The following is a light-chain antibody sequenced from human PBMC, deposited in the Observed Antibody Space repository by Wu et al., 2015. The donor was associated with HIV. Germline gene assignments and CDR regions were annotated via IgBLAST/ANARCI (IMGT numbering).Light chain of an antibody. V-gene: IGKV3-15*01. CDR3: QQYSDWPPLT. J-gene: IGKJ4*01. CDR1: QSIGNN. CDR2: GAS. Sequence: EIVLTQSPGTLSLSPGERATLSCRASQSIGNNLAWYQQKPGQSPRLLIYGASTRATGIPARFSGSGSETEFTLTISSLQSEDFAVYYCQQYSDWPPLTFGGGTEVEMK.